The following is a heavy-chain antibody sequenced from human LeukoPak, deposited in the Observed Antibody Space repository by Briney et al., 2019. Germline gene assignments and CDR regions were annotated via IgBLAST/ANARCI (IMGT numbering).Heavy chain of an antibody. CDR3: ASGKYYYGSGSYPVDY. D-gene: IGHD3-10*01. Sequence: SETLSLTCTVSGGSIRSSYYYWGWIRQPPGKGLEWIGSIYDSGSTYYNPSLKSRVTISVDTSKNQFSLKLNSVTAADTAVYYCASGKYYYGSGSYPVDYWGQGTLVTVSS. CDR2: IYDSGST. V-gene: IGHV4-39*01. J-gene: IGHJ4*02. CDR1: GGSIRSSYYY.